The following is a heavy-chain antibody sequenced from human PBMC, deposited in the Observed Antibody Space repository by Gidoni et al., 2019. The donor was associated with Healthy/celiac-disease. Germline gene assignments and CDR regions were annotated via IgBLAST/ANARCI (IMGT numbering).Heavy chain of an antibody. V-gene: IGHV1-46*01. CDR1: GYTFTSYY. D-gene: IGHD3-3*01. CDR3: ARGNAFWSGNDYYYYGMDV. CDR2: INPSGGST. Sequence: QVQLVQSGAEVKKPGASVKVSCKASGYTFTSYYMNWVRQAPGQGFEWMGIINPSGGSTSYAQKFQGTVTMTRDTSTSTVYMELSSLRSEDTAVYYCARGNAFWSGNDYYYYGMDVWGQGTTVTVSS. J-gene: IGHJ6*02.